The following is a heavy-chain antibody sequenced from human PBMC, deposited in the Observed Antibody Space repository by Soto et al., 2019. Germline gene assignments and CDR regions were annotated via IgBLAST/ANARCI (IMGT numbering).Heavy chain of an antibody. Sequence: GGSLRLSCAASGFTFSSYAMSWVRQAPGKGLECVTFISGSGSNTYYADSVKGRFTISRDNSKNTLYLQMNSLKAEDRAGYYCEKASYGMDVWSQRTTVTVTS. CDR1: GFTFSSYA. CDR3: EKASYGMDV. CDR2: ISGSGSNT. V-gene: IGHV3-23*01. J-gene: IGHJ6*02.